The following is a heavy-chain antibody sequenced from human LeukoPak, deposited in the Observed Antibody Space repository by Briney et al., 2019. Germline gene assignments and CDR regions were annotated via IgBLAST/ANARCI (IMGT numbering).Heavy chain of an antibody. CDR3: ARNTGYSGYVYYFDY. CDR1: GGSISSGSYF. Sequence: PSETLSLTCTVSGGSISSGSYFWSWIRQPAGKGLEWIGRIYTSGSTNYNPSLQSRVTISVDTSKNQFSLKLSSMTAADTAVYYCARNTGYSGYVYYFDYWGQGTLVTVSS. D-gene: IGHD5-12*01. J-gene: IGHJ4*02. V-gene: IGHV4-61*02. CDR2: IYTSGST.